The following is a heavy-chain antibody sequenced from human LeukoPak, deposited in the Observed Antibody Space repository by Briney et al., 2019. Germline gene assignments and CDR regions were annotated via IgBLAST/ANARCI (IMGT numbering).Heavy chain of an antibody. D-gene: IGHD3-10*01. CDR2: MNPNSGNT. CDR3: ERGTYYYGSGSSNWFDP. V-gene: IGHV1-8*01. Sequence: ASVKVSCKASGYTFTSYDINWVRQATGQGLEWMGWMNPNSGNTGYAQKFQGRVTMTRNTSISTAYMELSSPRSEDTAVYYCERGTYYYGSGSSNWFDPWGQGTLVTVSS. J-gene: IGHJ5*02. CDR1: GYTFTSYD.